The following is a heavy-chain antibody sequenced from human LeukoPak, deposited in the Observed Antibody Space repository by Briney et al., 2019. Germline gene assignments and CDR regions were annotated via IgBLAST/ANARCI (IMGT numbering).Heavy chain of an antibody. J-gene: IGHJ3*02. CDR3: AEGEAASPDAFEI. V-gene: IGHV1-24*01. D-gene: IGHD3-10*01. Sequence: ASVKVSCKVSGYTITNFSMNWLRQAPGKGLEWMGGFDPEDGETIYAQKRQGRVTLTEDTSTAAAYMELSRLRSEDTAVYYCAEGEAASPDAFEIWGQGTMVTVSS. CDR2: FDPEDGET. CDR1: GYTITNFS.